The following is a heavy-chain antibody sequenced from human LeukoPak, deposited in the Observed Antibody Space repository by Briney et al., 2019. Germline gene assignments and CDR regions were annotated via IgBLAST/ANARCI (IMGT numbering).Heavy chain of an antibody. D-gene: IGHD6-19*01. V-gene: IGHV4-31*03. Sequence: SETLSLTCTVSGGSISSGGFYWSWIRQHPGKGLEWIGYIYYSGSTYYNPSLKSRVTISVDTSKNQFSLELSSVTAADTAVYYCARSPDSSGWYWDYWGQGTLVTVSS. J-gene: IGHJ4*02. CDR3: ARSPDSSGWYWDY. CDR2: IYYSGST. CDR1: GGSISSGGFY.